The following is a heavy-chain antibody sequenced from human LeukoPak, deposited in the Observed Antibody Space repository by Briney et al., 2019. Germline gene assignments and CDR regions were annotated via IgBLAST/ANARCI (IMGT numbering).Heavy chain of an antibody. D-gene: IGHD3-10*01. CDR3: SREGYSGSVTHKGNDY. Sequence: GGSLRLSCTASGFTSGDYGMTWVRQAPGKGLEWVGFIRSKAYGGTTEYAASVKGRFTISRDDSKSIAYLQMNSLKIEDTAVYYCSREGYSGSVTHKGNDYWGQGALVTVSS. V-gene: IGHV3-49*04. J-gene: IGHJ4*02. CDR1: GFTSGDYG. CDR2: IRSKAYGGTT.